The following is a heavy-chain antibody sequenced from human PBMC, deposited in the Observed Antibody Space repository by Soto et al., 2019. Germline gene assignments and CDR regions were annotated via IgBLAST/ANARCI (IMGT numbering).Heavy chain of an antibody. CDR1: GDSVSSDSAA. CDR3: AGVPWFRGMDV. V-gene: IGHV6-1*01. CDR2: TYYRSKWSN. J-gene: IGHJ6*02. D-gene: IGHD3-10*01. Sequence: SQTLSLTCAISGDSVSSDSAAWIWIRQSPSRGLEWLGRTYYRSKWSNDYALSVKSRITINPDTSKNHFSLQLYSVTPEDTAIYYCAGVPWFRGMDVWGQGTQVTVSS.